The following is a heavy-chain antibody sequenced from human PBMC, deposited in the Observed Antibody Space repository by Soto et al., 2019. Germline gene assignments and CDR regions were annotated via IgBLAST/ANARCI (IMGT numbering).Heavy chain of an antibody. CDR3: AREVAGTKRPLDY. V-gene: IGHV4-59*01. CDR1: GGSISSYY. J-gene: IGHJ4*02. Sequence: SETLSLTCTVSGGSISSYYWSWIRQPPGKGLEWIGYIYYSGSTNYNPSLKSRVTISVDTSKNQFSLKLSSVTAADTAVYYCAREVAGTKRPLDYWGQGTLVTFSS. D-gene: IGHD6-19*01. CDR2: IYYSGST.